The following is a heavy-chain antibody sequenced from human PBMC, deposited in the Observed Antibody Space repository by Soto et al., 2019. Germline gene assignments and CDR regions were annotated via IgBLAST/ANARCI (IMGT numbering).Heavy chain of an antibody. Sequence: LKISCKGSGYSFTTYWISWVRQMPGKGLEWMGRIDPSDSYTNYSPSFQGHVTISADKSISTAYLQWSSLKASDTAMYYCARRSCSSTSCSYYGMDVWGQGTTVTVSS. J-gene: IGHJ6*02. V-gene: IGHV5-10-1*01. CDR2: IDPSDSYT. CDR3: ARRSCSSTSCSYYGMDV. CDR1: GYSFTTYW. D-gene: IGHD2-2*01.